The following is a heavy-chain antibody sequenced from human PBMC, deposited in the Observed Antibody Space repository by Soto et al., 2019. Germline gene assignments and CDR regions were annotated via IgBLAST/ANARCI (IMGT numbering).Heavy chain of an antibody. J-gene: IGHJ5*02. Sequence: EVQLVESGGGLVQPGGSLRLSCAASGFTFSSYSMNWVRQAPGQGLEWVSYISSSSSTIYYADSVKGRFTISRDNAKNSLYLQMHSLRDADTSVYYCARESAALNWFDPWGQGTLVTVSS. CDR1: GFTFSSYS. CDR3: ARESAALNWFDP. V-gene: IGHV3-48*02. D-gene: IGHD2-2*01. CDR2: ISSSSSTI.